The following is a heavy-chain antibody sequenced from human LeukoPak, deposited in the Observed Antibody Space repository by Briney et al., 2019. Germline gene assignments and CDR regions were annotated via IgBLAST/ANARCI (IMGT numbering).Heavy chain of an antibody. CDR1: GFTFSRYA. D-gene: IGHD5-12*01. CDR2: ISDDGGNE. J-gene: IGHJ4*02. V-gene: IGHV3-30*07. Sequence: GGSLRLSCAASGFTFSRYAMHWVRQAPGMGLAWVAVISDDGGNEYYLESVKGRFTISRDNSKNTLYLQMNSLRAEDTAVYYCARDLFPRLIVATIVWGQGTLVTVSS. CDR3: ARDLFPRLIVATIV.